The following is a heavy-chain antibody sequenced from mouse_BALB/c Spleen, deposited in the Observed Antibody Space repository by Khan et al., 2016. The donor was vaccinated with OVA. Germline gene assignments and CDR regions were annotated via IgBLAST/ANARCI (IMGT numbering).Heavy chain of an antibody. V-gene: IGHV1-84*02. CDR2: IHPGSANT. CDR3: AGTFDY. D-gene: IGHD3-1*01. J-gene: IGHJ2*01. CDR1: GYTFTDHY. Sequence: VQLQESGPELVKPGTSVKMSCKASGYTFTDHYINWVKQKPGQGPEWIGWIHPGSANTKYNEKFKGKATLTVDTSSRTAFIQLSSLTAEDTAVFFCAGTFDYWGQGTTLTVSS.